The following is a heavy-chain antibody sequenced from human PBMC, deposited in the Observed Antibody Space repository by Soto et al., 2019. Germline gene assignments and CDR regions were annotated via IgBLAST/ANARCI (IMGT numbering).Heavy chain of an antibody. D-gene: IGHD3-22*01. Sequence: ASVKVSCKXSGYTFTTYDINWVRQAAGQGLVWMGWMNPNSGNTGYAQKFQDRVTMTRDTSISTAYMELSDLRSEDTAVYYCARGQYFSDSSGYDDYWGQGTQVTVSS. J-gene: IGHJ4*02. CDR3: ARGQYFSDSSGYDDY. V-gene: IGHV1-8*02. CDR2: MNPNSGNT. CDR1: GYTFTTYD.